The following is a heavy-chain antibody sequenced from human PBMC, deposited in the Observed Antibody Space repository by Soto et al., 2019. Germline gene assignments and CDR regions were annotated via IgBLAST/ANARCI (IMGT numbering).Heavy chain of an antibody. CDR3: ARALYYDSIGIDS. CDR1: GYTFTSYF. Sequence: GASVKVSCKASGYTFTSYFIHWVRQAPGQGLEWMGIINPSGGTTTYAQKFQGRVTMTRDTSTSTVYMELSSLRSEDTAVHYCARALYYDSIGIDSWGQGSVVTVS. CDR2: INPSGGTT. J-gene: IGHJ4*02. V-gene: IGHV1-46*03. D-gene: IGHD3-22*01.